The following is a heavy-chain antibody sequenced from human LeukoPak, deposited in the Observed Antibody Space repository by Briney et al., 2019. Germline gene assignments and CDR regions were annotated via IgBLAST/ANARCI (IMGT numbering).Heavy chain of an antibody. CDR1: GGSISSYY. CDR3: TTDGQGW. CDR2: IKSKADGGTT. D-gene: IGHD1-26*01. V-gene: IGHV3-15*01. Sequence: ETLSLTCTVSGGSISSYYWSWVRQAPGKGLEWVGRIKSKADGGTTDYTAPVQGRFTISRDDSKNTLYLLMNSLKTEDTAVYYCTTDGQGWGGQGTLVTVSS. J-gene: IGHJ4*02.